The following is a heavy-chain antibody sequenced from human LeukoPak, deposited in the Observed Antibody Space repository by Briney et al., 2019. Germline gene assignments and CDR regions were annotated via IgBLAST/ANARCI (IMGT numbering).Heavy chain of an antibody. CDR2: FNPKNAGT. Sequence: ASVKVSCKASGYTFTGHYMHWVRQAPGHELEWMRWFNPKNAGTNYAQKFQGRVTMTRDTSTGTVYMELSRLRSDDTAVYYCARTLYIAAAPGGFDYWGRGTLVTVSS. V-gene: IGHV1-2*02. CDR3: ARTLYIAAAPGGFDY. CDR1: GYTFTGHY. J-gene: IGHJ4*02. D-gene: IGHD6-13*01.